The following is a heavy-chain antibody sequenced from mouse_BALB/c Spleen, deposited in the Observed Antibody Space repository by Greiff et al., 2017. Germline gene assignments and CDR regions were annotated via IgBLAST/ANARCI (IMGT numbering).Heavy chain of an antibody. CDR2: INPSTGYT. Sequence: QVQLQQSGAELAKPGASVKMSCKASGYTFTSYWMHWVKQRPGQGLEWIGYINPSTGYTEYNQKFKDKATLTADKSSSTAYMQLSSLTSEDSAVYYCARDYYGVDYWGQGTSVTVSS. CDR1: GYTFTSYW. CDR3: ARDYYGVDY. J-gene: IGHJ4*01. V-gene: IGHV1-7*01.